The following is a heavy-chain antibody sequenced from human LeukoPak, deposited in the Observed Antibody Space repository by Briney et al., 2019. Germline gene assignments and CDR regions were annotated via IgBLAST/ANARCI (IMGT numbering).Heavy chain of an antibody. J-gene: IGHJ4*02. Sequence: GGSLRLSCAASGFTFSSYAMSWVRQAPGKGLEWVSAISGSGGSIYYADSVKGRFTISRDNSKNTLYLQMNSLRAEDTAVYYCAKGTFSSSGYFDYWGQGTLVTVSS. CDR1: GFTFSSYA. D-gene: IGHD5-18*01. CDR2: ISGSGGSI. CDR3: AKGTFSSSGYFDY. V-gene: IGHV3-23*01.